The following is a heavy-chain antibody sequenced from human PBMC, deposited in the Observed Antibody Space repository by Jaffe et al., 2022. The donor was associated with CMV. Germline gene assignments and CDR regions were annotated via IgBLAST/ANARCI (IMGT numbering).Heavy chain of an antibody. CDR1: GGSFSGYY. D-gene: IGHD2-15*01. Sequence: QVQLQQWGAGLLKPSETLSLTCAVYGGSFSGYYWSWIRQPPGKGLEWIGEINHSGSTNYNPSLKSRVTISVDTSKNQFSLKLSSVTAADTAVYYCAREARGSYYMDVWGKGTTVTVSS. CDR3: AREARGSYYMDV. J-gene: IGHJ6*03. CDR2: INHSGST. V-gene: IGHV4-34*01.